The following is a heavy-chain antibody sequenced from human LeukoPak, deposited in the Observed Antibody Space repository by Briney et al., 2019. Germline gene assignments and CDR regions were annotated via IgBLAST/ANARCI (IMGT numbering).Heavy chain of an antibody. Sequence: SETLSLTCTVSGGSISSYYWSWIRQPAGKGLEWIGRIDISGSTNYNPSLRSRVSISVDTSKNQFSLKLSSVTAADTAVYYCAREGIYGDYRHWGQGTLVTVPS. D-gene: IGHD4-17*01. J-gene: IGHJ4*02. CDR1: GGSISSYY. CDR2: IDISGST. V-gene: IGHV4-4*07. CDR3: AREGIYGDYRH.